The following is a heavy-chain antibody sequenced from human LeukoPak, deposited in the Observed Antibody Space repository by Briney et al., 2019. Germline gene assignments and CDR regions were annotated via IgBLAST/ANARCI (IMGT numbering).Heavy chain of an antibody. CDR2: VWYDGSNK. D-gene: IGHD3-16*01. J-gene: IGHJ4*02. V-gene: IGHV3-33*01. CDR3: AREHLGELAPHFDY. CDR1: GFIFSTYG. Sequence: GGSLRLSCVASGFIFSTYGIHWVRQAPGRGLEWVAVVWYDGSNKNYADSVKGRFTISRDNSKNTLYLQMDSLRAEDTAVYYCAREHLGELAPHFDYWGQGTLVTVSS.